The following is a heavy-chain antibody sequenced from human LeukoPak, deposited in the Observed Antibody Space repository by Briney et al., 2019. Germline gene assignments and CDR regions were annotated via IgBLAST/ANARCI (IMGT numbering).Heavy chain of an antibody. Sequence: ASVNVSCKASGYTFTNYDIHWVRQATGQGLEGVGGFDHEGGETIYAQKFQGRVTITSDKSASTAYMELSSLRSEDMAVYYCGGGGGDYYDSSGQPLDYWGQGTLVTVSS. CDR1: GYTFTNYD. CDR2: FDHEGGET. V-gene: IGHV1-8*03. D-gene: IGHD3-22*01. CDR3: GGGGGDYYDSSGQPLDY. J-gene: IGHJ4*02.